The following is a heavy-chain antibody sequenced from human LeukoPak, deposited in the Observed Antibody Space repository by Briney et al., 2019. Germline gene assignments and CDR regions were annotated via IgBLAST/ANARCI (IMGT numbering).Heavy chain of an antibody. Sequence: AGGSLRLSCAASGFTFSSSAMHWVRQAPGKGLEWVAVISYDGSNKYYADSVKGRFTISRDNSKNTLYLQMNSLRAEDTAVYYCARDTVLLWFGEYFDYWGQGTLATVSS. J-gene: IGHJ4*02. CDR1: GFTFSSSA. CDR3: ARDTVLLWFGEYFDY. D-gene: IGHD3-10*01. CDR2: ISYDGSNK. V-gene: IGHV3-30*04.